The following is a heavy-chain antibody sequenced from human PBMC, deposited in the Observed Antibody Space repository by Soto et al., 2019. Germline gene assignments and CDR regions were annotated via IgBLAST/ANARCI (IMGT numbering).Heavy chain of an antibody. Sequence: TLSPSSAVSGASIGSADYSWSWVRQARLECLEGIGYRCDSGSTYYNPSHQSRVTIFVDKSKHQLSLKLRSVTGAGTTVYYCARGELGTSSEAFNIWGQGTMVTVSS. J-gene: IGHJ3*02. D-gene: IGHD1-7*01. V-gene: IGHV4-30-2*01. CDR3: ARGELGTSSEAFNI. CDR1: GASIGSADYS. CDR2: RCDSGST.